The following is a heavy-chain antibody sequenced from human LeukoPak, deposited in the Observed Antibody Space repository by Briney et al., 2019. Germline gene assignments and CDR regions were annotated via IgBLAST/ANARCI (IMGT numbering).Heavy chain of an antibody. CDR3: ARSVAASRDY. J-gene: IGHJ4*02. CDR1: GITFSSYV. D-gene: IGHD2-15*01. V-gene: IGHV3-21*04. Sequence: GGSLRLSCAASGITFSSYVMSWVRQAPGKGLEWVSSISSSSSYIYYADSVKGRFTISRDNAKNSLYLQMNSLRAEDTALYYCARSVAASRDYWGQGTLVTVSS. CDR2: ISSSSSYI.